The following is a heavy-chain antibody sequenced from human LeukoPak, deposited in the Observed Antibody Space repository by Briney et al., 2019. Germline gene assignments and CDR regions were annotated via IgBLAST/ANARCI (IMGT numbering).Heavy chain of an antibody. Sequence: GGSLRLSCAASGFTFSSSGMHWVRQAPGKGLDWVAVIWYDGNNKYYADSVKGRFTISRDNSKNTVYLQMNSLRVEDTAVYYCARVYCSGGSCYGPFDYWGQGTLVTVSS. CDR3: ARVYCSGGSCYGPFDY. D-gene: IGHD2-15*01. CDR1: GFTFSSSG. J-gene: IGHJ4*02. V-gene: IGHV3-33*01. CDR2: IWYDGNNK.